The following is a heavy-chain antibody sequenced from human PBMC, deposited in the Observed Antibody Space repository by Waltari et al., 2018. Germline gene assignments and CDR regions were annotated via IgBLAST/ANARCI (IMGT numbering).Heavy chain of an antibody. V-gene: IGHV5-10-1*01. J-gene: IGHJ4*02. CDR1: GYSFTNYW. Sequence: AEVKKPGESLRISCKGSGYSFTNYWISWVRQMPGKGLEWMGRIDPSDSYTNYSPSFQGHVTISTGKSISTAYLQWSSLKASDTAMYFCARSGCRNSGGSCYSDYWGQGTLVTVSS. CDR2: IDPSDSYT. D-gene: IGHD2-15*01. CDR3: ARSGCRNSGGSCYSDY.